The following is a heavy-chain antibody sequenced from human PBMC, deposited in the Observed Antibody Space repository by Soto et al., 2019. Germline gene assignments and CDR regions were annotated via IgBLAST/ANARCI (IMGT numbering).Heavy chain of an antibody. D-gene: IGHD5-18*01. V-gene: IGHV3-23*01. CDR2: ISGSGGST. Sequence: GGSLRLSCAASGFTFSSYAMSWVRQAPGKGLEWVSAISGSGGSTYYADSVKGRFTISRDNSKNTLYLRMNSLRAEDTAVYYCAKDQIPYSYGGSGYWGQGTLVTVSS. CDR1: GFTFSSYA. CDR3: AKDQIPYSYGGSGY. J-gene: IGHJ4*02.